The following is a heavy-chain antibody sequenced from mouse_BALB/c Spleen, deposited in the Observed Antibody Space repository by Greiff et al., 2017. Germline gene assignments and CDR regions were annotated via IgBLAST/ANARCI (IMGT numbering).Heavy chain of an antibody. J-gene: IGHJ2*01. V-gene: IGHV7-3*02. CDR1: GFTFTDYY. Sequence: EVKLMESGGGLVQPGGSLRLSCATSGFTFTDYYMSWVRQPPGKALEWLGFIRNKANGYTTEYSASVKGRFTISRDNSQSILYLQMNTLRAEDSATYYCARDMIRGYYFDYWGQGTTLTVSS. CDR2: IRNKANGYTT. CDR3: ARDMIRGYYFDY. D-gene: IGHD2-4*01.